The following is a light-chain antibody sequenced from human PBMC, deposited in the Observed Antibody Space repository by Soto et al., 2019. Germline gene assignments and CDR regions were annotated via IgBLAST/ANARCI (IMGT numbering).Light chain of an antibody. Sequence: EIVLTQSPGTLSLSPGERATLSCRASPSVSGSNLAWYQQKPGQAPRLVIYGASSRATGIPDRFSGSGSGTDFTLTISSLEPEDSAVYYCQQRHMWPITFGQGTRLEIK. CDR1: PSVSGSN. V-gene: IGKV3D-20*02. CDR2: GAS. J-gene: IGKJ5*01. CDR3: QQRHMWPIT.